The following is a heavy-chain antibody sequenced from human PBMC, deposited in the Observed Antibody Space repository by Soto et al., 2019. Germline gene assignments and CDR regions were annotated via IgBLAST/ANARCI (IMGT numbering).Heavy chain of an antibody. V-gene: IGHV3-7*01. CDR3: GREPRVLSY. D-gene: IGHD3-10*01. J-gene: IGHJ1*01. CDR1: GFTYSNYW. CDR2: MNPDGSQT. Sequence: RSLRLSCVASGFTYSNYWMAWVRQVPGKGLEWVAYMNPDGSQTFYVDSVRGRVNISRDNAKNSLYLQIRSLRVEDPAIYYCGREPRVLSYWGQGTLVTVSS.